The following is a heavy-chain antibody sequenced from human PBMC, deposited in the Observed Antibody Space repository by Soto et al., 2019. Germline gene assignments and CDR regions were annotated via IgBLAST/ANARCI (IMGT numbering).Heavy chain of an antibody. CDR1: GFTFRSYV. V-gene: IGHV3-30*19. J-gene: IGHJ1*01. CDR2: TSYDGSDK. Sequence: QVQLVESGGGVVQPGTSLRVSCVGSGFTFRSYVIHWVRQAPGKGLEWVALTSYDGSDKYYDDSVRGRFTISRDNSSNTVDLQMDSLRLEDTALYYCVRWGTTGGLDVWGQGTLVSVS. D-gene: IGHD3-16*01. CDR3: VRWGTTGGLDV.